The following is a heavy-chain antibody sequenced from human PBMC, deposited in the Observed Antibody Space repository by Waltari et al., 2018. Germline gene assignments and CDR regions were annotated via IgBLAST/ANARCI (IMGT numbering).Heavy chain of an antibody. D-gene: IGHD3-22*01. J-gene: IGHJ4*02. CDR3: ARLTNSRHVFDY. CDR2: IYPSGST. CDR1: GYSLSSGYY. Sequence: VQLQESGPGLVKPSETLSLTCPVPGYSLSSGYYWGLFRRPPGKGLEWIGSIYPSGSTYYNPSLKSRVTISVDTSKNQFSLKLSSVTAADTAVYYCARLTNSRHVFDYWGQGTLVTVSS. V-gene: IGHV4-38-2*01.